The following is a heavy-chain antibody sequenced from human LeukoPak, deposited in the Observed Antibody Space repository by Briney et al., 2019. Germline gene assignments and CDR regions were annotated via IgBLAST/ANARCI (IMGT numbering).Heavy chain of an antibody. V-gene: IGHV3-30*18. CDR2: ISYDGSNK. Sequence: QPGRSLRLSCAASGFTFSSYGMHWVRQAPGKGLEWVAVISYDGSNKYYADSVKGRFTISRDNSKNTLYLQMNSLRAEDTAVYYCAKDFWLSLYYYYYYGMDVWGKGTTVTVSS. CDR1: GFTFSSYG. D-gene: IGHD3-22*01. J-gene: IGHJ6*04. CDR3: AKDFWLSLYYYYYYGMDV.